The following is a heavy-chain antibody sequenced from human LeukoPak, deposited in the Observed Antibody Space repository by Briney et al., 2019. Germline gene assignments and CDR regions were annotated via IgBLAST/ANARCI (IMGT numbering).Heavy chain of an antibody. CDR3: ATPGYSSSWSYYYGMDV. D-gene: IGHD6-13*01. V-gene: IGHV3-23*01. Sequence: GGSLRLSCAASGFTFSSYAMSWVCQAPGKGLEWVSAISGSGGSTYYADSVKGRFTISRDNSKNTLYLQMNSLRAEDTAVYYCATPGYSSSWSYYYGMDVWGQGTTVTVSS. CDR1: GFTFSSYA. J-gene: IGHJ6*02. CDR2: ISGSGGST.